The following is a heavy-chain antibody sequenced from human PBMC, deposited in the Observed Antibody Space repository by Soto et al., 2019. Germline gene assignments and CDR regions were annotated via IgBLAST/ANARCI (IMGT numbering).Heavy chain of an antibody. D-gene: IGHD3-10*01. CDR3: AKGRFGSESITPRVDF. J-gene: IGHJ4*02. CDR1: GFTFNNYA. CDR2: ISGGGDTT. V-gene: IGHV3-23*01. Sequence: EVQLLESGGGLVQPGGSLRLSCAASGFTFNNYAMTWVRQAPGKGLEWVSAISGGGDTTSYADSVKGRFTVSRDGSKNTLYLQMSILRAEDTALYYCAKGRFGSESITPRVDFRGQGNLVTVSS.